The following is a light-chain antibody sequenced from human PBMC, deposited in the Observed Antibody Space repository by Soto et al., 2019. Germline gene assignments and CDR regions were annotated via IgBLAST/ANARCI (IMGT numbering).Light chain of an antibody. CDR2: KAS. CDR3: QQYNTYPLT. Sequence: DIQMTQSPSTLSASVGDRVTITCRASQSISTWLAWYQQKPGKAPKLLIYKASNLEDGVPSRFSGSGSGTEFTFTIISLQPDDFATYYCQQYNTYPLTFGGGTKVDIK. J-gene: IGKJ4*01. V-gene: IGKV1-5*03. CDR1: QSISTW.